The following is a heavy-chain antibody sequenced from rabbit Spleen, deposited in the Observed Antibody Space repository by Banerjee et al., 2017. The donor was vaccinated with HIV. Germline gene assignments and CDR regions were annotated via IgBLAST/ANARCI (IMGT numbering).Heavy chain of an antibody. V-gene: IGHV1S40*01. Sequence: QSLEESGGDLVKPGASLTLTCTASGFSFSSRDYMCWIRQAPGKGLEWISCIYAGNSGSTYYASWAKGRFTISKTSSTTVTLQMTSLTAADTATYFCARDTSSSFSSYGMDLWGPGTLVTVS. CDR2: IYAGNSGST. CDR3: ARDTSSSFSSYGMDL. D-gene: IGHD1-1*01. CDR1: GFSFSSRDY. J-gene: IGHJ6*01.